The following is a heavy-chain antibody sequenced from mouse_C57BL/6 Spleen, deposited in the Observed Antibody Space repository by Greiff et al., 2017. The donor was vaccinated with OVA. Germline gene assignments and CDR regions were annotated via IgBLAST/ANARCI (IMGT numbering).Heavy chain of an antibody. D-gene: IGHD2-4*01. CDR2: INPNNGGT. V-gene: IGHV1-22*01. Sequence: EVQVVESGPELVKPGASVKMSCKASGYTFTDYNMHWVKQSHGKSLEWIGYINPNNGGTSYNQKFKGKATLTVNKSSSTAYMELRSLTSEDSAVYYCARHHDYPYYYAMDYWGQGTSVTVSS. CDR1: GYTFTDYN. J-gene: IGHJ4*01. CDR3: ARHHDYPYYYAMDY.